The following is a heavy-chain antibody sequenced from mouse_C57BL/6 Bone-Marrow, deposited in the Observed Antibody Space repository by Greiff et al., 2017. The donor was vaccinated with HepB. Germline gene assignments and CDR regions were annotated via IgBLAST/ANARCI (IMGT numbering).Heavy chain of an antibody. V-gene: IGHV3-6*01. CDR3: ARGRGLRRDWYFDV. D-gene: IGHD2-4*01. CDR1: GYSITSGYY. J-gene: IGHJ1*03. CDR2: ISYDGSN. Sequence: EVQLQQSGPGLVKPSQSLSLTCSVTGYSITSGYYWNWIRQFPGNKLEWMGYISYDGSNNYNPSLKNRISITRDTSKNQFFLKLNSVTTEDTATYYCARGRGLRRDWYFDVWGTGTTVTVSS.